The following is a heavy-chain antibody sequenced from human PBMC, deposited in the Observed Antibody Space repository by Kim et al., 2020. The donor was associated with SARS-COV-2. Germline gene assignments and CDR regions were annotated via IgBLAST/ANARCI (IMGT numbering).Heavy chain of an antibody. CDR2: VYYSGST. J-gene: IGHJ2*01. Sequence: SETLSLTCTVSGGSISSSDYYWGWIRQSPGKGLEWIGSVYYSGSTSYNPSLKRRVTISVDTSRNQFSLKLSSVTAADTAVYYCARRGYSTWYFDLWGRGTLVTVSS. CDR3: ARRGYSTWYFDL. D-gene: IGHD6-13*01. V-gene: IGHV4-39*01. CDR1: GGSISSSDYY.